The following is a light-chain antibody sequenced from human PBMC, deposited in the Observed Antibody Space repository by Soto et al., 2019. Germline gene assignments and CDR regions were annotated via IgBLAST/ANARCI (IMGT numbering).Light chain of an antibody. V-gene: IGKV1-5*03. J-gene: IGKJ4*01. CDR3: QQYSNYPLT. CDR1: ASIGSS. CDR2: KAS. Sequence: DIQMTQSPSTLSASVGDRVTITCRASASIGSSLAWYQQRPGKAPKFLVYKASTLESGVPSRLSGRGSGTEFTLTISSLQPDDFAIYYCQQYSNYPLTFGGGTKVDI.